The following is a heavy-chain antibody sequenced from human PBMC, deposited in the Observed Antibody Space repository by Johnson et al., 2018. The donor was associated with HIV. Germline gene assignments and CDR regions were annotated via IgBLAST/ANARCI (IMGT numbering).Heavy chain of an antibody. Sequence: VQLVESGGGLVQPGGSLRLSCAASGFTVSSNYMSWVRQAPGKGLEWVAVIYSGGSTYYADSVKGRFTISRDNSKNTLYLQMNSLRVEDTAVYYCASEVRGVLDIWGQGTMVTVSS. V-gene: IGHV3-66*01. J-gene: IGHJ3*02. CDR2: IYSGGST. CDR1: GFTVSSNY. CDR3: ASEVRGVLDI. D-gene: IGHD3-10*01.